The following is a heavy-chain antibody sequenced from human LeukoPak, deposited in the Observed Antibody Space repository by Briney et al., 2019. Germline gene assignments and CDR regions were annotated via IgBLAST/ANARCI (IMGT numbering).Heavy chain of an antibody. CDR3: AKGEFYYDSSGYEEFDY. D-gene: IGHD3-22*01. J-gene: IGHJ4*02. CDR1: GFTFSSYG. V-gene: IGHV3-30*02. Sequence: GGSLTLSCAASGFTFSSYGMHWVRQAPGKGLEWVAFIRYDGSNKYYADSVKGRFTISRDNSKNTLYLQMNSLRAGDTAVYYCAKGEFYYDSSGYEEFDYWGQGTLVTVSS. CDR2: IRYDGSNK.